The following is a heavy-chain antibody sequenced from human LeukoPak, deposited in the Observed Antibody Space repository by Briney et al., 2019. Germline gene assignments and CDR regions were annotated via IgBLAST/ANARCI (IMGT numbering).Heavy chain of an antibody. D-gene: IGHD2-2*01. CDR2: ISSSRSGSKSYI. CDR3: ARDCTSATCYSGLDV. J-gene: IGHJ6*02. V-gene: IGHV3-21*06. Sequence: PGGSLRLSRVASGFTFSFYSMNWVRQAPGKGLEWVTSISSSRSGSKSYIYYADSVKGRFTVSRDNAKNSLYLQMNSLRAEDTAVYYCARDCTSATCYSGLDVWGQGTTVTVSS. CDR1: GFTFSFYS.